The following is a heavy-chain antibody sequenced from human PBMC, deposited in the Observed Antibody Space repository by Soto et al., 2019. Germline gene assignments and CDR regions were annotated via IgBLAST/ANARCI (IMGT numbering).Heavy chain of an antibody. V-gene: IGHV3-15*07. J-gene: IGHJ4*02. D-gene: IGHD2-15*01. CDR1: DLSFSNAY. CDR3: TTRGALGY. Sequence: VQLVESGGGLVKPGESLRLSCAASDLSFSNAYINWVRQAPGKGLEWVGRIKSKTDGGTIDYVAPVKGRFIISRDDSSNTVYLQMNSLKTEDTAVYYCTTRGALGYWGQGTLVTVSS. CDR2: IKSKTDGGTI.